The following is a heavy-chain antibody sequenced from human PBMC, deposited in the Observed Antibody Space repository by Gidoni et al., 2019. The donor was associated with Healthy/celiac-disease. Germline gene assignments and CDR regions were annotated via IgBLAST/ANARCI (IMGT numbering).Heavy chain of an antibody. J-gene: IGHJ4*02. Sequence: EVQLLESGGGLVQPGGSLRLACAASGFTFSSYAMSWVRQATGKGLEWVSAIRGSGGSTYYAESVKGRFTISRAHSKNTLYLQMNGLVAEDTAVYYCAKGVAAAGKDYFDYWGQGTLVTVSS. D-gene: IGHD6-13*01. CDR2: IRGSGGST. CDR1: GFTFSSYA. CDR3: AKGVAAAGKDYFDY. V-gene: IGHV3-23*01.